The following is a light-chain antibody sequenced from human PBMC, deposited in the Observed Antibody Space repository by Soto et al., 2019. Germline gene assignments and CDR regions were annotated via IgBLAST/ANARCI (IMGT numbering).Light chain of an antibody. CDR1: SSDVGGYNY. CDR3: ISYTSSSTLVV. CDR2: EVS. J-gene: IGLJ2*01. Sequence: QSALTQPASVSGSPGQSITISCTGTSSDVGGYNYVSWYQQHPGKAPKLMIYEVSNRPSGVSNRFSCSKSGNTASLTISGLQAEDGADYYFISYTSSSTLVVFGGGTKLT. V-gene: IGLV2-14*01.